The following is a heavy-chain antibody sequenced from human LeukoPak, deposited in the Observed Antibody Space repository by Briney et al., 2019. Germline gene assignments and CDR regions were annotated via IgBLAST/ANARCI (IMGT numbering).Heavy chain of an antibody. CDR3: ARDRFLEWGNWFDP. Sequence: SETLSLTCTVSGGSISSYYWSWIRQPPGKGLEWIGYIYYSGSTNYNPSLKSRVTISVDTSKNQFSLKLSSVTAEDTAVYYCARDRFLEWGNWFDPWGQGTLVTVSS. J-gene: IGHJ5*02. CDR1: GGSISSYY. D-gene: IGHD3-3*01. V-gene: IGHV4-59*01. CDR2: IYYSGST.